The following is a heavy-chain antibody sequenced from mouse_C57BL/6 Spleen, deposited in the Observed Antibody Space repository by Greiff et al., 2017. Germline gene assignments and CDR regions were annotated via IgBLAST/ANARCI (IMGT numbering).Heavy chain of an antibody. CDR2: ISYDGSN. D-gene: IGHD2-3*01. Sequence: VQLKESGPGLVKPSQSLSLTCSVTGYSITSGYYWNWIRQFPGNKLEWMGYISYDGSNNYNPSLKNRISITRDTSKNQFFLKLNSVTTEDTATYYCARGENGYSFAYWGQGTLVTVSA. V-gene: IGHV3-6*01. CDR3: ARGENGYSFAY. J-gene: IGHJ3*01. CDR1: GYSITSGYY.